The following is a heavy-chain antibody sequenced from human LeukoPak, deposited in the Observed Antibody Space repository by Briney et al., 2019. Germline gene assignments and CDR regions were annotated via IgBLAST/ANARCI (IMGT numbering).Heavy chain of an antibody. CDR3: AKDRIQLWLVGYFDY. Sequence: GGSLRLSCAASGFTFSSYAMSWVRQAPGKGLEWVSAISGSGGSTYYADSVKGQFTISRDNSKNTLYLQMNSLRAEDTAVYYCAKDRIQLWLVGYFDYWGQGTLVTVSS. CDR1: GFTFSSYA. J-gene: IGHJ4*02. V-gene: IGHV3-23*01. D-gene: IGHD5-18*01. CDR2: ISGSGGST.